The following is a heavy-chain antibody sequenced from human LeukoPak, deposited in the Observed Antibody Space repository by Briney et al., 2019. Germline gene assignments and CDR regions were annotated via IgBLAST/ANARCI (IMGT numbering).Heavy chain of an antibody. V-gene: IGHV3-66*01. Sequence: GGSLRLSCAASGFSVRSNYMSWVRQAPGKRLESVAVIHGGGTTLYADSVKGRFTISRDDSKNTLSLQMNSLRDEDTAFYYCVKSYSWWEGRARGQGTQVTVSS. D-gene: IGHD1-26*01. CDR3: VKSYSWWEGRA. J-gene: IGHJ1*01. CDR1: GFSVRSNY. CDR2: IHGGGTT.